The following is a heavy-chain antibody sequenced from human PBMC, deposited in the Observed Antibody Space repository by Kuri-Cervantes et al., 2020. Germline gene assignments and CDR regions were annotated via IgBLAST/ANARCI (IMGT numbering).Heavy chain of an antibody. Sequence: GSLRLSCTVSGGSMRSSNYYWGWIRQPPGRGLEWIGSLYYSGSTYNHPSLKSQVAIPVDTSKNQFSLKLSSVTAADTAVYYCARHFPMIVVVKGGNWFDPWGQGTLVTVSS. CDR2: LYYSGST. D-gene: IGHD3-22*01. CDR3: ARHFPMIVVVKGGNWFDP. V-gene: IGHV4-39*01. J-gene: IGHJ5*02. CDR1: GGSMRSSNYY.